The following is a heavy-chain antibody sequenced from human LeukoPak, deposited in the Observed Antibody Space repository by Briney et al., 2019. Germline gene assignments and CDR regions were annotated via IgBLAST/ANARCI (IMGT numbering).Heavy chain of an antibody. D-gene: IGHD4-17*01. CDR2: IRGSGDGT. V-gene: IGHV3-23*01. Sequence: GGSLRLSCAASGFPFRSFAMTWVRQAPGKGLEWVSSIRGSGDGTSYGDSVKGRFTMSRDNSKNTLYLQMNSLRVGDTAIYYCGRDPNGDYVGAFDFWGLGTLVTVSS. J-gene: IGHJ3*01. CDR1: GFPFRSFA. CDR3: GRDPNGDYVGAFDF.